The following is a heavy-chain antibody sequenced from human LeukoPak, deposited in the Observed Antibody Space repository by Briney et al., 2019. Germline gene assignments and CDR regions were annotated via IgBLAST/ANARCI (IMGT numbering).Heavy chain of an antibody. CDR2: IYTSGST. CDR3: ARAYGSYYNYYYYMDV. CDR1: GGSISSGSYY. V-gene: IGHV4-61*02. Sequence: SETLSLACTVSGGSISSGSYYWSWTRQPAGKGLECIGRIYTSGSTNYNPSLKSRVTISVDTSKNQFSLKLGSVTAADTAVYYCARAYGSYYNYYYYMDVWGKGTTVTVSS. J-gene: IGHJ6*03. D-gene: IGHD1-26*01.